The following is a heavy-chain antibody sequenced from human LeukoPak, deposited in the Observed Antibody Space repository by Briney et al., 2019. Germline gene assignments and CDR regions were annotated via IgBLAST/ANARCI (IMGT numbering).Heavy chain of an antibody. CDR1: GGSISSYY. CDR3: ARVGVYGDYLFTPYFDY. D-gene: IGHD4-17*01. V-gene: IGHV4-4*07. CDR2: IYYSGST. Sequence: SETLSLTCTVSGGSISSYYWSWIRQPAGKGLEWIGRIYYSGSTNYNPSLKSRVTISVDTSKNQFSLKLSSVTAADTAVYYCARVGVYGDYLFTPYFDYWGQGTLVTVSS. J-gene: IGHJ4*02.